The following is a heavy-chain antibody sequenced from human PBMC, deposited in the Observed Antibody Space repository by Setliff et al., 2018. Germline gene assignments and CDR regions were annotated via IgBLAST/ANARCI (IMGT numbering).Heavy chain of an antibody. J-gene: IGHJ3*02. CDR2: LNPSSGNT. CDR3: ARAHSGSDFHDPFDI. CDR1: GYSFTSND. Sequence: ASVKVSCKASGYSFTSNDINWVRQATGQGPEWMGWLNPSSGNTGYAPKFQGRVTITRSTSLSTAYMELCSLRSEDTAIYYCARAHSGSDFHDPFDIWGQGTMVTVSS. V-gene: IGHV1-8*03. D-gene: IGHD1-26*01.